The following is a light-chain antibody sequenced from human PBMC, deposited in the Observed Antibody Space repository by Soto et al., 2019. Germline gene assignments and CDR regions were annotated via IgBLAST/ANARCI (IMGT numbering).Light chain of an antibody. J-gene: IGKJ5*01. Sequence: DVVMTQSPLSLPVTLGQPASISCRSNQSLVHSDGIAYFSWSQQRPGRSPRRLIYKVSNRDSGVPARFSDSGSGTDFALKISRVKAEDVGVYYCMQGTHWPITFRQGTRLEIK. CDR3: MQGTHWPIT. CDR2: KVS. CDR1: QSLVHSDGIAY. V-gene: IGKV2-30*02.